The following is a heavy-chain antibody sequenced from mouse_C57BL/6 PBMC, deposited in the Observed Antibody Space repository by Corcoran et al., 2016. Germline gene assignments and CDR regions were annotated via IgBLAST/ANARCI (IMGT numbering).Heavy chain of an antibody. V-gene: IGHV1-26*01. CDR1: GYTFTDYY. CDR2: INPNNGGT. J-gene: IGHJ2*01. Sequence: EVQLQQSGPELVKPGASVKISCKASGYTFTDYYMNWVKQSHGKSLEWIGDINPNNGGTSYNQKFKGKATLTVDKSSSTAYMELRSLTSEDSAVYYCATVWLRYYFDYWGQGTTLTVSS. CDR3: ATVWLRYYFDY. D-gene: IGHD2-2*01.